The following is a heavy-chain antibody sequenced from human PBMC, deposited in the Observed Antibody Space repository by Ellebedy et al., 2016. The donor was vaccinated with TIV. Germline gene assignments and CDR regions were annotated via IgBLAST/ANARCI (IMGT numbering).Heavy chain of an antibody. CDR3: ARDEYGSGSYYNRLSDY. CDR1: GFTFSSYS. CDR2: ISSSSSYI. D-gene: IGHD3-10*01. J-gene: IGHJ4*02. Sequence: GGSLRLXXAASGFTFSSYSMNWVRQAPGKGLEWVSSISSSSSYIYYADSVKGRFTISRDNAKNSLYLQMNSLRAEDTAVYYCARDEYGSGSYYNRLSDYWGQGTLVTVSS. V-gene: IGHV3-21*01.